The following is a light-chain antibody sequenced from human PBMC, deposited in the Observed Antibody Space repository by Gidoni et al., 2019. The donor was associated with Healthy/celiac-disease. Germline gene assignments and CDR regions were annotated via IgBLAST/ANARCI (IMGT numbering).Light chain of an antibody. V-gene: IGKV3-20*01. CDR2: GAS. J-gene: IGKJ2*02. CDR1: QSVSSSY. Sequence: EIVFTQSPGTLSLSPGERATLSCRASQSVSSSYLAWYQQKPGQAPRLLIYGASSRATGIPDRFSGSGSGTDFTLTISRLEPEDVAVYYCQQYGSSPLWTFGQGTKLEIK. CDR3: QQYGSSPLWT.